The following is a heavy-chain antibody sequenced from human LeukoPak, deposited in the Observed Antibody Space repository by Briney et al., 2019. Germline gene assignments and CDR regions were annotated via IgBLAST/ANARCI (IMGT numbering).Heavy chain of an antibody. D-gene: IGHD1-26*01. J-gene: IGHJ3*02. CDR2: IKQDGSEK. V-gene: IGHV3-7*01. Sequence: GGSLRLSCAASGFTFSSYWTSWVRQAPGKGLEWVANIKQDGSEKYYVDSVKGRFTISRDNAKNSLYLQMNSLRAEDTAVYYCARDLPGWDSAFDIWGQGTMVTVSS. CDR1: GFTFSSYW. CDR3: ARDLPGWDSAFDI.